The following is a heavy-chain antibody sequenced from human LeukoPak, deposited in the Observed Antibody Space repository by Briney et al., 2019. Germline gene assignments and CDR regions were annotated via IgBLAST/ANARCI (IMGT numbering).Heavy chain of an antibody. Sequence: ASVKVSCKASGYMFSSYGISWVRQAPGQGLEWMGWISAYNGNTKYTQKFQGRVTMTTDTSTSTAYMELRSLRSGDTAVYYCARGGSNSGSYPDYWGQGALVTVSS. D-gene: IGHD1-26*01. CDR3: ARGGSNSGSYPDY. V-gene: IGHV1-18*01. J-gene: IGHJ4*02. CDR2: ISAYNGNT. CDR1: GYMFSSYG.